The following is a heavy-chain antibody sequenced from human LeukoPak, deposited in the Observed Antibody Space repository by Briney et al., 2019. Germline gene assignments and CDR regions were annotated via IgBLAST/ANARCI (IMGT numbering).Heavy chain of an antibody. CDR3: AKSYFDYSTYYSYYFNL. V-gene: IGHV4-4*09. Sequence: SETLSLTCTVSGGSISGGYWSWIRQPPGRGLVWIGYVYTSGSTNYNPSLKSRVTISVDTSKSQFALKLSSVTAADTAVYYCAKSYFDYSTYYSYYFNLWGQGALVTVSS. D-gene: IGHD4-11*01. CDR1: GGSISGGY. CDR2: VYTSGST. J-gene: IGHJ4*02.